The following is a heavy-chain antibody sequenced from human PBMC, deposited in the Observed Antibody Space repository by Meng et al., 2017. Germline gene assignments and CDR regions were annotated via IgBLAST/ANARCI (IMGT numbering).Heavy chain of an antibody. CDR3: ARSVYSSSWYSWDY. CDR1: GFSPSNARMG. V-gene: IGHV2-26*01. J-gene: IGHJ4*02. Sequence: SGPTLVKPTVTLTLTCTVSGFSPSNARMGVSWIRQPPGKALEWLAHIFSNDEKSYSTSLKSRLTIPKDTSKSQVVLTMTNMDPVDTATYYCARSVYSSSWYSWDYWGQGTLVTVSS. CDR2: IFSNDEK. D-gene: IGHD6-13*01.